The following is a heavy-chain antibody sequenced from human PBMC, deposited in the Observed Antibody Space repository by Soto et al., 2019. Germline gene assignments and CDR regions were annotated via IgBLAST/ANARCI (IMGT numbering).Heavy chain of an antibody. CDR2: INTGNGNT. Sequence: GASVKVSCKASGYSFTTHAMIWVRQAPGQRPEWMGWINTGNGNTRYSPKFQGRVNITRDTSASTAYVELSSLKSEDTAVYYCARGEQLYHYYYGMDVRGQGSTVTVSS. CDR1: GYSFTTHA. J-gene: IGHJ6*02. CDR3: ARGEQLYHYYYGMDV. V-gene: IGHV1-3*04.